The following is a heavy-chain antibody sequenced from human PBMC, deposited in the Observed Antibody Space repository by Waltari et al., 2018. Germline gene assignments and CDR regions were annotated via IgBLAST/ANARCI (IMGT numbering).Heavy chain of an antibody. Sequence: QLQLNMSGPGLVKPSETLSLTCAVSNASITSGVYFWGWIRQPPGKGLECVGVIYYSGRHFYHPSLKSRVTIYVDKSKNLFSRRRRSVTAADTAVYYCVRQAPDSSGFFPNYFDSWGQGTLVTVSS. D-gene: IGHD3-22*01. CDR2: IYYSGRH. CDR3: VRQAPDSSGFFPNYFDS. J-gene: IGHJ4*02. CDR1: NASITSGVYF. V-gene: IGHV4-39*01.